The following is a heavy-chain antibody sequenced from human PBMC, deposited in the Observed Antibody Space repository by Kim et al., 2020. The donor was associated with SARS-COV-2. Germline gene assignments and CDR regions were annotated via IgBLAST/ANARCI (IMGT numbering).Heavy chain of an antibody. D-gene: IGHD3-9*01. CDR3: TTVLRYFDWTIIGDYYYYYGMDV. CDR2: IKSKTDGGTT. J-gene: IGHJ6*02. CDR1: GFTFSNAW. V-gene: IGHV3-15*01. Sequence: GGSLRLSCAASGFTFSNAWMSWVRQAPGKGLEWVGHIKSKTDGGTTDYAAPVKGRFTISRDDSKNTLYLQMNSLKTEDTAVYYCTTVLRYFDWTIIGDYYYYYGMDVWGQGTTVTVSS.